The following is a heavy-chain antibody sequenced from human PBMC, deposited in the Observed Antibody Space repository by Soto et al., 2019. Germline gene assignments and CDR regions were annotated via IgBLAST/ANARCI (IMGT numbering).Heavy chain of an antibody. D-gene: IGHD2-2*01. CDR1: GGTFSNYA. V-gene: IGHV1-69*13. CDR2: IILPFGTP. Sequence: SVKVSCKASGGTFSNYAISWVRQAPGQGLEWMGVIILPFGTPNYAQTFQGRVTITADESMTTAYMELSGLRSEDTAVYYCARQSREVAGFDPWGQGTLVTVSS. J-gene: IGHJ5*02. CDR3: ARQSREVAGFDP.